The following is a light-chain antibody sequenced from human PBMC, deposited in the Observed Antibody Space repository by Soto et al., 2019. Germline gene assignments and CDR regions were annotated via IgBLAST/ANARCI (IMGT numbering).Light chain of an antibody. Sequence: QSALTQPASVSGSPGQSITISCTGTLGNYNFVSWYQQHPGKAPKLMIYEASKRPSGVSNRFSGSKSGNTASLTISGLQAEDEADYYCCSYAGSTTFRVFGGGTQLTVL. V-gene: IGLV2-23*02. J-gene: IGLJ3*02. CDR2: EAS. CDR1: LGNYNF. CDR3: CSYAGSTTFRV.